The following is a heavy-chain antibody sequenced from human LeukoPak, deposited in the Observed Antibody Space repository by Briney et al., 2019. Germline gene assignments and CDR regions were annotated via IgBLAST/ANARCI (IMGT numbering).Heavy chain of an antibody. CDR3: STAKFDY. J-gene: IGHJ4*02. CDR2: ISISGSTI. CDR1: GSTLSSYS. V-gene: IGHV3-48*01. Sequence: PGGSLRLSCAASGSTLSSYSMNWVRQAPGKGLEWISHISISGSTIHYADSVKGRFTISRDSAKNSLYLQMNSLRAEDTAVHYCSTAKFDYWGQGTLLTVSS.